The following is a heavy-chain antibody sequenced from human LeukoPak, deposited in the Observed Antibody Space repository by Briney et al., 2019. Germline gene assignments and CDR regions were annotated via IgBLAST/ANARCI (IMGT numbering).Heavy chain of an antibody. D-gene: IGHD6-19*01. CDR3: ARDPGVRWLVGFDY. J-gene: IGHJ4*02. Sequence: GSSLRLSCAASGFTFSTYGMHWVRQAPGKGLEWVADIWYDGSNKYYEDSVKGRFTISRDNSKNTLYLQMTSLEAEDTAVYYCARDPGVRWLVGFDYWGQGTLVTVSS. V-gene: IGHV3-33*01. CDR1: GFTFSTYG. CDR2: IWYDGSNK.